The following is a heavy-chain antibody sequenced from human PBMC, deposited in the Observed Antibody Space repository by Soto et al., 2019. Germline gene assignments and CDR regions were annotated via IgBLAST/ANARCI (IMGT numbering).Heavy chain of an antibody. CDR3: AHSLGYSSSWYEYYYFDY. CDR1: GFSLSTSGVG. V-gene: IGHV2-5*02. CDR2: IYWDDDK. D-gene: IGHD6-13*01. Sequence: QITLKESGPTLVKPTQTLTLTCTFSGFSLSTSGVGVGWIRQPPGKALEWLALIYWDDDKRYSPSLKSRLTITKDXCKXQXDLTMTNMDPVDTATYYCAHSLGYSSSWYEYYYFDYWGQGTLVTVSS. J-gene: IGHJ4*02.